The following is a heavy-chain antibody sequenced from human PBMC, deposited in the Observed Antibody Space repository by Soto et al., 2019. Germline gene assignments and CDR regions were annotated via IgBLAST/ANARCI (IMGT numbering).Heavy chain of an antibody. CDR2: IYPGDSDT. J-gene: IGHJ6*02. CDR3: AGVPPLMRSSSLYYYGMDV. Sequence: GESLKISCKGSGYSFTSYWIGWVRQMPGKGLEWMGIIYPGDSDTRYSPSFQGQVTISADKSISTAYLQWSSLKASDTAMYYCAGVPPLMRSSSLYYYGMDVWGQGTTVTVSS. CDR1: GYSFTSYW. V-gene: IGHV5-51*01. D-gene: IGHD6-6*01.